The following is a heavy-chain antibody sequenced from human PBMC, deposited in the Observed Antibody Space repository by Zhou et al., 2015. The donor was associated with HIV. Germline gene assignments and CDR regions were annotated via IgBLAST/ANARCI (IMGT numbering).Heavy chain of an antibody. CDR1: GGTVSGSD. V-gene: IGHV1-69*06. CDR3: ARSSVNHDYAFDL. J-gene: IGHJ3*01. D-gene: IGHD3-22*01. CDR2: ITPMFETE. Sequence: LVQSGTEVRKPGSSVNVSCKASGGTVSGSDISWVRQAPGQGLEWMGSITPMFETETYAEKFRARLTITVDKSTSAAYMELSSLTSEDAAVYFCARSSVNHDYAFDLWGQGTKVIVSS.